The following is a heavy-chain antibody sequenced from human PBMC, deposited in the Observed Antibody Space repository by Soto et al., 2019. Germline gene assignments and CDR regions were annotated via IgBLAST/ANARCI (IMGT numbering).Heavy chain of an antibody. D-gene: IGHD3-16*02. CDR2: ISSSSSYI. CDR3: AREGWLGELSLVAHFDY. Sequence: KTGGSLRLSCAASGFTFSSYSMNWVRQAPGKGLEWVSSISSSSSYIYYADSVKGRFTISRDNAKNSLYLQMNSLRAEDTAVYYCAREGWLGELSLVAHFDYWGQGTLVTVSS. V-gene: IGHV3-21*01. CDR1: GFTFSSYS. J-gene: IGHJ4*02.